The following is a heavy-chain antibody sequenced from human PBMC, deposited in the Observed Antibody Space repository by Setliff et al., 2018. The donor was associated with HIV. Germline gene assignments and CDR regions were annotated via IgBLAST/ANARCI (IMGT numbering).Heavy chain of an antibody. CDR3: ARAVASRNIRGEYSFDY. CDR1: GDAFNSNA. CDR2: ILGIFGTT. J-gene: IGHJ4*02. Sequence: SVKVSCKTSGDAFNSNAISWVRQAPGQGLEWMGGILGIFGTTNYAQKFQGRLTMTSDTSTSTVYMELSSLRSEDTAVYYCARAVASRNIRGEYSFDYWGQGTLVTVSS. D-gene: IGHD3-16*01. V-gene: IGHV1-69*05.